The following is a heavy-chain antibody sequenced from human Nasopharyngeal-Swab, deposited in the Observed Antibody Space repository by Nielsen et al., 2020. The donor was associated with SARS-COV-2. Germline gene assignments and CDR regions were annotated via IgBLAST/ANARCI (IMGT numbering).Heavy chain of an antibody. D-gene: IGHD6-13*01. V-gene: IGHV4-59*01. CDR3: ARDHQYSSSWFGRGYNWFDP. Sequence: SETLSLTCTVSGGSIDSYYWSWIRQPPGKGLEWIGYIYYSGSTNYNPSLKSRVTISVDTSKNQFSLKLSSVTAADTAVYYCARDHQYSSSWFGRGYNWFDPWGQGTLVTVSS. CDR2: IYYSGST. J-gene: IGHJ5*02. CDR1: GGSIDSYY.